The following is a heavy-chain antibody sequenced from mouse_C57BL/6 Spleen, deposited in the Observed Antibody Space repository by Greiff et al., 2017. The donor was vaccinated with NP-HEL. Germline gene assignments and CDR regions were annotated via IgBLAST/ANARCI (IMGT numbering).Heavy chain of an antibody. Sequence: EVHLVESGPGMVKPSQSLSLTCTVTGYSITSGYDWHWIRHFPGNKLEWMGYISYSGSTNYNPSLKSRISITHDTSKNHFFLKLNSVTTEDTATYYCARDDYYGLDYWGQGTTLTVSS. J-gene: IGHJ2*01. CDR3: ARDDYYGLDY. V-gene: IGHV3-1*01. D-gene: IGHD2-1*01. CDR1: GYSITSGYD. CDR2: ISYSGST.